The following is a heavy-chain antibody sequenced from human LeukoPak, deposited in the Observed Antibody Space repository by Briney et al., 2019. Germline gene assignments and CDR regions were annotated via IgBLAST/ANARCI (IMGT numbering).Heavy chain of an antibody. D-gene: IGHD3-22*01. CDR2: IYRGDSDT. J-gene: IGHJ4*02. Sequence: GESLKISCKGSGYSFTSYWIGWVRQMPGKGLELMGIIYRGDSDTRYSPSFQGQVTISADKSISTAYLQWSSLKASDTAMYYCARAGYYDSSGYYPTDFDYWGQGTLVTVSS. CDR1: GYSFTSYW. CDR3: ARAGYYDSSGYYPTDFDY. V-gene: IGHV5-51*01.